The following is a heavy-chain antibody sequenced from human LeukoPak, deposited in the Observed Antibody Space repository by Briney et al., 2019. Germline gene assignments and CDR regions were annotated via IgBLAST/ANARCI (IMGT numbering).Heavy chain of an antibody. J-gene: IGHJ4*02. CDR2: MYSGGTT. D-gene: IGHD3-22*01. CDR3: ARMLISSGYYIDS. CDR1: GFTVSSNY. V-gene: IGHV3-53*01. Sequence: GGSLRLSCAASGFTVSSNYMNWVRQAPGKGLEWVSVMYSGGTTYYADSVKGRFTISRDDSENTLFLQMTSLRADDTAVYYCARMLISSGYYIDSWGQGTLVTVSS.